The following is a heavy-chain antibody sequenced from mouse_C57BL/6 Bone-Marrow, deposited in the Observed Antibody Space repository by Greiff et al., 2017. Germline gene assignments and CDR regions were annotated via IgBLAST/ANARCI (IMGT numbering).Heavy chain of an antibody. D-gene: IGHD2-5*01. CDR3: ARPYYSNYWYFDV. CDR1: GYTFTSYW. V-gene: IGHV1-55*01. Sequence: QVQLKQPGAELVKPGASVTMSCKASGYTFTSYWITWVKQRPGQGLEWIGDIYPGSGSTNYNEKFKSKATLTVDTSSSTAYMQLSSLTSEDSAVYDCARPYYSNYWYFDVWGTGTTVTVSS. CDR2: IYPGSGST. J-gene: IGHJ1*03.